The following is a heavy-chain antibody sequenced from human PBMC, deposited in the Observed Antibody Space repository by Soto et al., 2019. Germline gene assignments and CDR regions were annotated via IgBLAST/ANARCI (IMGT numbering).Heavy chain of an antibody. V-gene: IGHV3-30-3*01. CDR2: ISYDGSNK. J-gene: IGHJ4*02. CDR3: ARDPDSGSYN. CDR1: GFTFSSYA. D-gene: IGHD1-26*01. Sequence: PGGSLRLSCAASGFTFSSYAMHWVRQAPGKGLEWVAVISYDGSNKYYADSVKGRFTISRDNSKNTLYLQMNSLRAEDTAVYYCARDPDSGSYNWGQGTLVTVSS.